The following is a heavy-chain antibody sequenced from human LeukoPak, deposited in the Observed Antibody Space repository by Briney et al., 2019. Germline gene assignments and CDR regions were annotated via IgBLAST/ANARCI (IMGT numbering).Heavy chain of an antibody. CDR2: IYYSGST. J-gene: IGHJ6*03. Sequence: SETLSLTCTVSGGSISSGDYYWSWIRQPQGKGLEWIGYIYYSGSTYYNPSLKNRVTISVDTSKNQFSLKLSSVTAADTAVYYCARGAFDCSSTSCYLYYYYMDVWGKGTTVTVSS. V-gene: IGHV4-30-4*08. CDR1: GGSISSGDYY. CDR3: ARGAFDCSSTSCYLYYYYMDV. D-gene: IGHD2-2*01.